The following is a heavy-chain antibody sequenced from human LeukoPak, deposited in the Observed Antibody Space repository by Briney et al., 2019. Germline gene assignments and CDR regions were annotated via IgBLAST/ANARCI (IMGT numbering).Heavy chain of an antibody. J-gene: IGHJ4*02. CDR2: IRSKANSYAT. CDR1: GFTFSGSA. V-gene: IGHV3-73*01. CDR3: AKDLLYYGSGNLSPFDY. D-gene: IGHD3-10*01. Sequence: GGSLRLSCAASGFTFSGSAMHWVRQASGKGLEWVGRIRSKANSYATAYGASVKGRFTISRDDSKNTAYLQMNSLKTEDTAVYYCAKDLLYYGSGNLSPFDYWGQGTLVTVSS.